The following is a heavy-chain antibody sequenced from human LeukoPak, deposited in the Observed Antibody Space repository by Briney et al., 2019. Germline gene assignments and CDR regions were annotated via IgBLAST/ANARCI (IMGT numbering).Heavy chain of an antibody. CDR2: ISAYNGNT. CDR1: GYTFTSYG. D-gene: IGHD5-12*01. Sequence: ASVKVSCKASGYTFTSYGISWVRQAPGQGLEWMGWISAYNGNTNYAQKPQGRVTMTTDTSTSTAYMELRSLRSDDTAVYYCARVTPGYSGYEGHDYWGQGTLVTVSS. CDR3: ARVTPGYSGYEGHDY. V-gene: IGHV1-18*01. J-gene: IGHJ4*02.